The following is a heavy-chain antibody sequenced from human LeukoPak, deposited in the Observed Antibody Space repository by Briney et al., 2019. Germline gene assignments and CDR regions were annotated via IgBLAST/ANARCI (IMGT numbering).Heavy chain of an antibody. CDR1: GGSVSSGSYY. Sequence: SETLSLTCTVSGGSVSSGSYYWSCIRQPPGKGLEWIGYIYYSGSTNYNPPLKSQVTISVDTSKNQFSLKLSSVTAADTAVYYCAREFNGGRGYSYGTLDYWGQGTLVTVSS. J-gene: IGHJ4*02. CDR2: IYYSGST. D-gene: IGHD5-18*01. V-gene: IGHV4-61*01. CDR3: AREFNGGRGYSYGTLDY.